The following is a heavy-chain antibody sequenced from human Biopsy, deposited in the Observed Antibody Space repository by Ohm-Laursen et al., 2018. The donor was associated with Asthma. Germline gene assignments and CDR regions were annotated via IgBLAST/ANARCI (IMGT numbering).Heavy chain of an antibody. D-gene: IGHD3-9*01. J-gene: IGHJ3*01. Sequence: ASVKVSCKASGYNFISLAIHWVPQSPGQRLEWMGWVNTGNGDTKYSQKFQGRVTITRDTSASTAYMELRSLRSEDTATYYCAGTYYDFLAGQVKDVFGVWGQGTMVTVSS. CDR2: VNTGNGDT. V-gene: IGHV1-3*04. CDR3: AGTYYDFLAGQVKDVFGV. CDR1: GYNFISLA.